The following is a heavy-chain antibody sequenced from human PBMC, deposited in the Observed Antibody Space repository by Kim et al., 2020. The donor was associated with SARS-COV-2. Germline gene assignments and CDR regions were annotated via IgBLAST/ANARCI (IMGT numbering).Heavy chain of an antibody. D-gene: IGHD3-3*01. CDR3: ARNIGYYAFQIGDYYYYMDV. J-gene: IGHJ6*03. CDR2: IYYSGST. V-gene: IGHV4-31*03. Sequence: SETLSLTCTVSGGSISSGGYYWSWIRQHPGKGLEWIGYIYYSGSTYYNPSLKSRVTISVDTSKNQFSLKLSSVTAADTAVYYCARNIGYYAFQIGDYYYYMDVWGKGTTVTVSS. CDR1: GGSISSGGYY.